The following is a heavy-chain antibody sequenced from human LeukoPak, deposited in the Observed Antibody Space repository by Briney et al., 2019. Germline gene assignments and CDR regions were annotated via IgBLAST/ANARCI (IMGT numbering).Heavy chain of an antibody. CDR3: AREVEYSISSLYFDY. Sequence: GGSLRLSCAASGFTFNNYAMNWVRQAPGKGLEWVAVFSYDGSSKYGDSVKGRFTISRENSKNTIHLQMNSLRPDDTAIYYCAREVEYSISSLYFDYWGQGALVTVSS. CDR1: GFTFNNYA. D-gene: IGHD5-18*01. CDR2: FSYDGSSK. V-gene: IGHV3-30*03. J-gene: IGHJ4*02.